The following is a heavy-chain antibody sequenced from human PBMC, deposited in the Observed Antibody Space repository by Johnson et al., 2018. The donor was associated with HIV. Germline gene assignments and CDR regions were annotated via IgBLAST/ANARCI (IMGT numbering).Heavy chain of an antibody. J-gene: IGHJ3*02. D-gene: IGHD6-19*01. CDR2: INWNGGST. CDR3: ARASGYSSGGENARVDGFDI. Sequence: VQLVESGGGLVQPGGSLRLSCAASGFTVSSNYMSWVRQTPGKGLEWVSSINWNGGSTDYVDSVEGRFTVYRDNAKNSLYLQMNPLTAEDTALYFCARASGYSSGGENARVDGFDIWGQGTVVTVSS. CDR1: GFTVSSNY. V-gene: IGHV3-20*04.